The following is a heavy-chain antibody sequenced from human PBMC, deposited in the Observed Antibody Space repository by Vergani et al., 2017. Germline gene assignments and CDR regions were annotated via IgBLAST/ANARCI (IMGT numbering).Heavy chain of an antibody. V-gene: IGHV3-30*18. CDR3: AKSQVSTYYEFWSGYSQYYYGMDV. CDR1: GFTFSSYG. CDR2: ISYDGSNK. J-gene: IGHJ6*02. D-gene: IGHD3-3*01. Sequence: QVQLVESGGGVVQPGRSLRLSCAASGFTFSSYGMHWVRQAPGKGLEWVAVISYDGSNKYYADSVKGRFTISRDNTKNTLYLQMNRLRAEDTAVYYCAKSQVSTYYEFWSGYSQYYYGMDVWGQGTTVTVSS.